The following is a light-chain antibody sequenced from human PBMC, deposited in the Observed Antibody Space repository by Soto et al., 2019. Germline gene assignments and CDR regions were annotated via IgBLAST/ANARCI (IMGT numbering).Light chain of an antibody. CDR3: QQYGSSPAWT. J-gene: IGKJ1*01. V-gene: IGKV3-20*01. CDR1: QSVTTS. Sequence: EIVLTPSPDTLSLSPVERATLSCRASQSVTTSLAWYQQKTGQPPRLLIYGASTRATGIPARFSGSGSGTDFTLTISRLEPEDFAVYYCQQYGSSPAWTFGQGTKVDIK. CDR2: GAS.